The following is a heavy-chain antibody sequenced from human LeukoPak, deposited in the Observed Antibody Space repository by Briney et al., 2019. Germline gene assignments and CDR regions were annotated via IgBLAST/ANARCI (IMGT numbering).Heavy chain of an antibody. V-gene: IGHV3-7*01. J-gene: IGHJ6*03. CDR1: GFTFSSYW. Sequence: GGSLRLSCAASGFTFSSYWMSWVRQAPGKGLEWVANIKQDGSEKYYVDSVKGRFTISRDNAKNSLYLQMNSLRAEDTAVYYCARGGSGWYHYYYYMDVWGKGTTVTISS. CDR2: IKQDGSEK. D-gene: IGHD6-19*01. CDR3: ARGGSGWYHYYYYMDV.